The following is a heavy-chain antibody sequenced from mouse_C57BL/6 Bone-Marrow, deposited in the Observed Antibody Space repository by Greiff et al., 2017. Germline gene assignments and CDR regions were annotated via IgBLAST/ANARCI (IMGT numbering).Heavy chain of an antibody. CDR3: ARGGLYEEFLHLYFDV. CDR1: GYSFTGYY. V-gene: IGHV1-31*01. J-gene: IGHJ1*03. Sequence: VQLKQSGPELVKPGASVKISCKASGYSFTGYYMHWVKQSHGHILDWIGYIYPYNGVSSYNQKFKGKATLTVDKSSSTAYMELRSLTSEDSAVSYCARGGLYEEFLHLYFDVWGTGTTVTVSS. CDR2: IYPYNGVS. D-gene: IGHD6-2*01.